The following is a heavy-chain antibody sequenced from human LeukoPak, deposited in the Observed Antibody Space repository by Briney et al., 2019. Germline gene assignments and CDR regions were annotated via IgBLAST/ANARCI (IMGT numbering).Heavy chain of an antibody. Sequence: ASVKVSCKASGGTFSSYAISWVRQAPGQGLEWMGRIIPILGIANYAQKFQGRVTITADKSTSTAYMELSSLRSEDTAVYYCATPLLSGYRGPRFDYWGQGTLVTVSS. CDR3: ATPLLSGYRGPRFDY. CDR1: GGTFSSYA. J-gene: IGHJ4*02. CDR2: IIPILGIA. D-gene: IGHD3-22*01. V-gene: IGHV1-69*04.